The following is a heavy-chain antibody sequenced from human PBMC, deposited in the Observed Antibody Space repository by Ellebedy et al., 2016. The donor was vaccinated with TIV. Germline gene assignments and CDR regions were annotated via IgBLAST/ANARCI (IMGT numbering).Heavy chain of an antibody. Sequence: MPSETLSLTCTVSGGSISSSSYYWGWIRQPPGKGLEWIGSIYYSGSTYYNPSLKSRVTISVDTSKNQFSLKLSSVTAADTAVYYCLGWRDTYYYDSSGKFDYWGQGTLVTVSS. CDR1: GGSISSSSYY. CDR3: LGWRDTYYYDSSGKFDY. V-gene: IGHV4-39*01. J-gene: IGHJ4*02. D-gene: IGHD3-22*01. CDR2: IYYSGST.